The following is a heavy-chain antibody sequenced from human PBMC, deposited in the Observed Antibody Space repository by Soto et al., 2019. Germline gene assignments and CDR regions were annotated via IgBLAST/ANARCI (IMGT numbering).Heavy chain of an antibody. D-gene: IGHD3-10*01. Sequence: GESLKISCKGSGYSFTSYWIGWVRQMPGKGLDWMGIIYPGDSDTRYSPSFQGQVTISADKSISTAYLQWSSLKASDTAMYYCARLFLGDYYGSGSYYWFDPWGQGTLVTVSS. V-gene: IGHV5-51*01. CDR1: GYSFTSYW. CDR2: IYPGDSDT. J-gene: IGHJ5*02. CDR3: ARLFLGDYYGSGSYYWFDP.